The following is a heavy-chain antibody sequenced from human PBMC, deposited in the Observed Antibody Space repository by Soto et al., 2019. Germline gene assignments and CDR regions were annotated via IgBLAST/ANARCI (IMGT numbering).Heavy chain of an antibody. CDR1: GYTFTSYA. CDR2: INAGNGNT. D-gene: IGHD6-6*01. Sequence: QVQLVQSGAEVKKPGASVKVSCKASGYTFTSYAMHWVRQAPGQRLEWMGWINAGNGNTKYSQKFQGRVTITRDTSASTAYMELSSLRSEDMAVYYCAGSYSSSSSVEWWGQGTLVTVSS. J-gene: IGHJ4*02. V-gene: IGHV1-3*01. CDR3: AGSYSSSSSVEW.